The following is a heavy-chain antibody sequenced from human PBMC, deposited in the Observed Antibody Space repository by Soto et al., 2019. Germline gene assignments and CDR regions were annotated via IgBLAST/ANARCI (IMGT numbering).Heavy chain of an antibody. J-gene: IGHJ4*02. CDR2: INPILRMS. D-gene: IGHD3-10*01. CDR3: ASSYGSGYRAVDY. CDR1: GDTFSFYS. Sequence: QVQLVQSGAEVRKPGSSVKVSCKASGDTFSFYSINWVRQAPGLGLEWMGRINPILRMSNYAQRFQGRVTMTAEKSTSTAYMELSGLRSEDTAIYYCASSYGSGYRAVDYWGQGALVTVSS. V-gene: IGHV1-69*02.